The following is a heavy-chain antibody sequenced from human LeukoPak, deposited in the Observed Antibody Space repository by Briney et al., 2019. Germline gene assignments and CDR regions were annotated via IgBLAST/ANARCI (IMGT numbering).Heavy chain of an antibody. J-gene: IGHJ5*02. Sequence: PSETLSLTCTVSGGSISSSSYYWGWIRQPPGKGLEWFGSIYYGGSTYYNPSLKSRVTISVDTSKNQFSLKLSSVTAADTAVYYCARHDYSNYANWFDPWGQGTLVTVSS. V-gene: IGHV4-39*01. CDR1: GGSISSSSYY. D-gene: IGHD4-11*01. CDR3: ARHDYSNYANWFDP. CDR2: IYYGGST.